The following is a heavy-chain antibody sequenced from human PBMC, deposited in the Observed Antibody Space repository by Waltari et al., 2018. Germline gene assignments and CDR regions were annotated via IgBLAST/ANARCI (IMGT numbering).Heavy chain of an antibody. D-gene: IGHD3-10*01. V-gene: IGHV1-69*08. J-gene: IGHJ3*02. Sequence: QVQLVQSGAEVKKPGSSVKVSCKASGGTFSSYTISWVRQAPGQGLEWMGRIIPILGIANYAQKFQGRVTFTADKSTSTAYMELSSLRSEDTAVYYCARDGARFGDAFDIWGQGTMVTVSS. CDR2: IIPILGIA. CDR3: ARDGARFGDAFDI. CDR1: GGTFSSYT.